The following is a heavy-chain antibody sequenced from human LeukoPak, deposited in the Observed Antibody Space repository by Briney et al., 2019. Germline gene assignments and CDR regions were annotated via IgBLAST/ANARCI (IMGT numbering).Heavy chain of an antibody. V-gene: IGHV1-18*01. J-gene: IGHJ4*02. CDR1: GYTFTSYG. CDR2: ISAYNGNT. CDR3: ARVETNGGGIFEYDFWSGLFDY. Sequence: ASVKVSCKASGYTFTSYGISWVRQAPGQGLEWMGWISAYNGNTNYAQELQGRVTMTTDTSTSTAYMELRSLRSDDTAVYYCARVETNGGGIFEYDFWSGLFDYWGQGTLVTVSS. D-gene: IGHD3-3*01.